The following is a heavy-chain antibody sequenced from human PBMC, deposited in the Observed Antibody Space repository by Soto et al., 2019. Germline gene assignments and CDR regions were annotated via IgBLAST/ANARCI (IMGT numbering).Heavy chain of an antibody. CDR1: GFTFRRHA. J-gene: IGHJ4*02. V-gene: IGHV3-30*04. D-gene: IGHD3-10*01. Sequence: GGSLRLSCAASGFTFRRHAIHWVRQAPGKGLEWVAVISSDGSAKYYVDSVKGRFTSSRDNSKNTVFLQMSSLSFEDTAIYYCARSRSGAVADSFDSWGQGTLVTV. CDR2: ISSDGSAK. CDR3: ARSRSGAVADSFDS.